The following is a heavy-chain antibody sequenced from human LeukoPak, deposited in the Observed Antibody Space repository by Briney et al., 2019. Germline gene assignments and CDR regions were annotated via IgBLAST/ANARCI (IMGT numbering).Heavy chain of an antibody. Sequence: GGTLRLPCAASGFTFSSHDMHWLREAPGKGLEGVAVIWYDGSNKYYADSVKGRFTISRDNSKNTLYLQLDSLRAEDTAVYYCANRHSSGWYAYWGQGTLVTVSS. D-gene: IGHD6-19*01. J-gene: IGHJ4*02. V-gene: IGHV3-33*06. CDR3: ANRHSSGWYAY. CDR1: GFTFSSHD. CDR2: IWYDGSNK.